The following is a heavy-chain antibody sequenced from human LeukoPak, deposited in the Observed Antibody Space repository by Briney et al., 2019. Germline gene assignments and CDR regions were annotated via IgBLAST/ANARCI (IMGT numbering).Heavy chain of an antibody. D-gene: IGHD6-13*01. CDR3: ARVDRLAAAHYYYGMDV. J-gene: IGHJ6*02. Sequence: SETLSLTCTVSGGSISSYYWSWIRQPPGKGLEWIGYIYYSGSTNYNLSLKSRVTISVDTSKNQFSLKLSSVTAADTAVYYCARVDRLAAAHYYYGMDVWGQGTTVTVSS. CDR1: GGSISSYY. CDR2: IYYSGST. V-gene: IGHV4-59*01.